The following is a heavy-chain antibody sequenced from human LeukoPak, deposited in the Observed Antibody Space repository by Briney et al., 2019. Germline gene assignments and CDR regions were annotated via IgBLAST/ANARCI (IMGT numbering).Heavy chain of an antibody. Sequence: GGSLRLSCAASGFTFSSYGMHWVRQAPGKGLEWVAVISYDGSNKYYADSVKGRFTISRDNSKNTLYLQMNSLRAEDTAVYYCARGEAVVPAATPYYFDYWGQGTLVTVSS. CDR1: GFTFSSYG. J-gene: IGHJ4*02. D-gene: IGHD2-2*01. V-gene: IGHV3-30*03. CDR2: ISYDGSNK. CDR3: ARGEAVVPAATPYYFDY.